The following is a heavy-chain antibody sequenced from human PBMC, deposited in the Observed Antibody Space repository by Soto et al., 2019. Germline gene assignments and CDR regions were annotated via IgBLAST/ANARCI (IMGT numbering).Heavy chain of an antibody. CDR2: IYSNGKT. CDR3: ARDGSSFGSGSPRSNWFDP. CDR1: GGSISGHY. Sequence: SETLSLTCTVSGGSISGHYWNWLRQPPGKGLEWIGYIYSNGKTNYNRSLKSRVTMSVDTSKNQFSLRLSSVTAADTAVFYCARDGSSFGSGSPRSNWFDPWGQGDLVTVSS. D-gene: IGHD3-10*01. V-gene: IGHV4-59*11. J-gene: IGHJ5*02.